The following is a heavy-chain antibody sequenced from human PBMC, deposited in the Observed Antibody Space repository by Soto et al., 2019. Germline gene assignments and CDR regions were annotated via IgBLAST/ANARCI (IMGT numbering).Heavy chain of an antibody. CDR2: IIPIYASP. Sequence: QVQLVQSGAEVKKPGSSVNVSCKASVGTFSSTAISGVRQAPGQGLEWMGGIIPIYASPNYAQNFQGRVKVTADQATSTAYLYLSRLKFADSAIYYCAVTMTCSPSQLANWGRGTLVIVAS. CDR1: VGTFSSTA. V-gene: IGHV1-69*19. D-gene: IGHD3-9*01. J-gene: IGHJ1*01. CDR3: AVTMTCSPSQLAN.